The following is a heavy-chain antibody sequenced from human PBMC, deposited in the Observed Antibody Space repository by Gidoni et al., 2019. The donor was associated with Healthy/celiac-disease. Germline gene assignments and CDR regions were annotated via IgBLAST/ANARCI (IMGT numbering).Heavy chain of an antibody. V-gene: IGHV1-2*02. CDR1: GYTFPGYY. J-gene: IGHJ6*02. CDR2: INPNSGGT. Sequence: QVQLVQSGAEVKKPGASVKVSCKASGYTFPGYYMHWVRQAPGQGLEWMGWINPNSGGTNYAQKFQGRVTMTRDTSISTAYMELSRLRSDDTAVYYCARMEYSGYDWRRLTYYYYGMDVWGQGTTVTVSS. D-gene: IGHD5-12*01. CDR3: ARMEYSGYDWRRLTYYYYGMDV.